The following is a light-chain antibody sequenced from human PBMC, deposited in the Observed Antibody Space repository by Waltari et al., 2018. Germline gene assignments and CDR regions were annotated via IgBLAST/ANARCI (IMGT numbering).Light chain of an antibody. J-gene: IGKJ1*01. Sequence: EIMLTQSPGTLSLSPGERATLSCRASQSISKYLAWYQQKPGQARRLLIYDASIRATGIPDRFSGSGYGTDSILTIRRLEPEDEAVYYWQKYGSVPATFGRGTKVEIK. CDR2: DAS. CDR1: QSISKY. CDR3: QKYGSVPAT. V-gene: IGKV3-20*01.